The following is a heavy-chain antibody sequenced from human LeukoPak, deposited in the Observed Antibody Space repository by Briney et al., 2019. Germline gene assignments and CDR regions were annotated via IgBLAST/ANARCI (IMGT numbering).Heavy chain of an antibody. D-gene: IGHD3-16*01. J-gene: IGHJ4*02. CDR2: INPNSGGT. V-gene: IGHV1-2*02. CDR1: GYTFTGYY. CDR3: ARDNDSTDPPHFDY. Sequence: ASVKVSYKASGYTFTGYYMHWVRQAPGQGLEWMGWINPNSGGTNYAQKFQGRVTMTRDTSISTAYMELSSLRSEDTAVYYCARDNDSTDPPHFDYWGRGTLVTVSS.